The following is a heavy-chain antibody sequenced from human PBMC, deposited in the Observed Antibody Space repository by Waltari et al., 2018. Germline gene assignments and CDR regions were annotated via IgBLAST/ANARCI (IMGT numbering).Heavy chain of an antibody. CDR3: ARGYYGSGSYYNPLGAFDI. J-gene: IGHJ3*02. D-gene: IGHD3-10*01. V-gene: IGHV4-59*01. CDR2: IYYSGST. CDR1: GGSISSYY. Sequence: QVQLQESGPGLVKPSETLSLTCTVSGGSISSYYWSWIRQPPGKGLEWIGYIYYSGSTNYNPSLKSRVTISVDTSKNQFSLKLSSVTAADTAVYYCARGYYGSGSYYNPLGAFDIWGQGTMVTVSS.